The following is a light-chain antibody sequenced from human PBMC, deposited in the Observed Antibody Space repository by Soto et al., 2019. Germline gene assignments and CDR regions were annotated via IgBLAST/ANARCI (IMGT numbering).Light chain of an antibody. CDR3: QQRSKLPRT. CDR2: GAS. V-gene: IGKV3-11*01. J-gene: IGKJ4*01. Sequence: EILLPQSPATLSLSPGERATLSCRARQSVGDYLAWYQQRPGQAPRLLIYGASKRATGIPARFSASGSEADFTLTISSLEPEDFAVYFCQQRSKLPRTFGGGTKIEVK. CDR1: QSVGDY.